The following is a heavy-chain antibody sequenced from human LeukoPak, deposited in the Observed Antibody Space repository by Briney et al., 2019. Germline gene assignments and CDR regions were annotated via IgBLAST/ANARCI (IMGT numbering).Heavy chain of an antibody. CDR3: ARLVESSGLHFDY. V-gene: IGHV4-39*01. Sequence: SETLSLTCTVSGGSISSSSYYWGWIRQPPGKGLEWIGSMSYSGSTYYNPSLKSRVTISVDTSKNKFSLRLSSLTAADTAVYYCARLVESSGLHFDYWGQGTLVTVSS. D-gene: IGHD3-22*01. CDR1: GGSISSSSYY. J-gene: IGHJ4*02. CDR2: MSYSGST.